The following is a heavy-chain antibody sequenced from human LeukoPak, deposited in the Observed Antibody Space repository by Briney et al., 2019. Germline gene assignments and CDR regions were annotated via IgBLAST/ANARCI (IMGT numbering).Heavy chain of an antibody. J-gene: IGHJ6*03. V-gene: IGHV4-39*07. Sequence: SETLSLTCTVSGGSISSSSYYWGWIRQPPGKGLEWIGSIYYSGSTYYNPSLKSRVTISVDTSKNQFSLKLSSVTAADTAVYYCARGGRSRGSMSFYYMDVWGKGATVTVSS. CDR1: GGSISSSSYY. CDR3: ARGGRSRGSMSFYYMDV. CDR2: IYYSGST. D-gene: IGHD3-10*01.